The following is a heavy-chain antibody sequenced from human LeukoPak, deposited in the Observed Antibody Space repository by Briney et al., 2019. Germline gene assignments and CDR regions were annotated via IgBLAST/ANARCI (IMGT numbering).Heavy chain of an antibody. CDR1: GFTFSSYA. D-gene: IGHD3-22*01. V-gene: IGHV3-23*01. CDR2: ISGSGGST. CDR3: AKSYYYDSSGYYYVGDYFDY. J-gene: IGHJ4*02. Sequence: GGSLRLSCAASGFTFSSYAMSWVRQAPGKGLEWVSAISGSGGSTYYADSVKGRFTISRDNSKNTLYLQMNSLRAEDTAVYYCAKSYYYDSSGYYYVGDYFDYWGQGTLVTVSS.